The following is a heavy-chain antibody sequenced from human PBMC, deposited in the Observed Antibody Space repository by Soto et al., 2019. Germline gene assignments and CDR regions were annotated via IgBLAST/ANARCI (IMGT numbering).Heavy chain of an antibody. D-gene: IGHD2-8*01. J-gene: IGHJ4*02. CDR1: GYTFTSYG. CDR3: GSPPHCTTGVCPGGY. CDR2: ISAYNGNT. Sequence: ASVKVSCKASGYTFTSYGISWVRQAPGQGLEWMGWISAYNGNTNYAQKLQGRVTMTTDTSTSTAYMGLRSLRSDDTAFYYGGSPPHCTTGVCPGGYGGQGTLVTVSS. V-gene: IGHV1-18*04.